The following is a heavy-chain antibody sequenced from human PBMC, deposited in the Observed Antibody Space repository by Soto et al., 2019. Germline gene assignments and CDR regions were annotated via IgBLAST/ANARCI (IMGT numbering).Heavy chain of an antibody. CDR3: AKDLMILGSYIPDY. D-gene: IGHD2-21*01. V-gene: IGHV3-30*18. CDR2: ISYDGSNK. J-gene: IGHJ4*02. Sequence: GGSLRLSCAASGFTFSSYGMHWVRQAPGKGLEWVAVISYDGSNKYYADSVKGRFTISRDNSKNTLYLQMNSLRAEDTAVYYCAKDLMILGSYIPDYWGQGTLVTVSS. CDR1: GFTFSSYG.